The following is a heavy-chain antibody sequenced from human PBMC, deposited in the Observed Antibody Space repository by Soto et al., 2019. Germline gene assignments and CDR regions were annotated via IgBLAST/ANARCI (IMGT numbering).Heavy chain of an antibody. D-gene: IGHD6-13*01. V-gene: IGHV3-23*01. CDR2: ISGSGGST. J-gene: IGHJ3*02. CDR1: GFTVSTKY. Sequence: GGSLRLSCAASGFTVSTKYMSWVRQAPGKGLERASAISGSGGSTYYADSVKGRFNISRDNSKNTLYLQMNSLRAEDTAVYYCAKDTNQFRIAAADAFDIWGQGTMVTVSS. CDR3: AKDTNQFRIAAADAFDI.